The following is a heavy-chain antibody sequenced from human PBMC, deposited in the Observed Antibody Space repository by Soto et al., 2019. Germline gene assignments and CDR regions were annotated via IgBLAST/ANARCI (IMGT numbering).Heavy chain of an antibody. V-gene: IGHV3-23*01. CDR2: ISSSGGGT. CDR1: RFTFSSYA. Sequence: LRLSCEASRFTFSSYAMIWVRQGPGNGLEWGSSISSSGGGTFYADSVRGRFTISRDNSKNTVYVQMSNLRAEDTAMYYCAKFRLITKVRGLEFDSWGQGTLVTVSS. D-gene: IGHD3-10*01. J-gene: IGHJ4*02. CDR3: AKFRLITKVRGLEFDS.